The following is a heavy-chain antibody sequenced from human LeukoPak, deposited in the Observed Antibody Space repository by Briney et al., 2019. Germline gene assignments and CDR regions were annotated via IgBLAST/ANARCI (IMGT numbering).Heavy chain of an antibody. CDR1: GYTFTSYG. V-gene: IGHV1-18*01. D-gene: IGHD6-19*01. CDR3: ARITPNSSGWYY. Sequence: ASVKVSCKASGYTFTSYGISWVRQAPGQGLEWMGWISAYNGYTNYAQKLQGRVTMTTDTSTSTAFMELRSLRSADTAVYYCARITPNSSGWYYWGQGTLVIVSS. J-gene: IGHJ4*02. CDR2: ISAYNGYT.